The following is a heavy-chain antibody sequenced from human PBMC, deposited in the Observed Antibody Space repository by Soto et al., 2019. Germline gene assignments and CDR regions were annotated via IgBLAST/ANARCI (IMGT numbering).Heavy chain of an antibody. Sequence: PGGSLRLSCAASGFTFSSYGMHWVRQAPGKGLEWVAVIWYDGSNKYYADSVKGRFTISRDNSKNTLYLQMNSLRAEDTAVYYCARVRGGSYVPPDYWGQGTLVTVSS. CDR2: IWYDGSNK. D-gene: IGHD1-26*01. CDR3: ARVRGGSYVPPDY. J-gene: IGHJ4*02. V-gene: IGHV3-33*01. CDR1: GFTFSSYG.